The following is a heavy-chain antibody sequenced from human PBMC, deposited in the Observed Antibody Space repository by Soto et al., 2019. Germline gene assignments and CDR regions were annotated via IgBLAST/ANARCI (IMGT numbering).Heavy chain of an antibody. CDR1: GGSISSGGYY. D-gene: IGHD3-22*01. V-gene: IGHV4-31*03. J-gene: IGHJ3*02. CDR3: ARDRDYYDSSGYYPI. Sequence: SETLSLTCTVSGGSISSGGYYWSWIRQHPGKGLEWIGYIYYSGSTYYNPSLKSRVTISVDTSKNQFSLKLSSVTAADTAVYYCARDRDYYDSSGYYPIWGQGTMVTVSS. CDR2: IYYSGST.